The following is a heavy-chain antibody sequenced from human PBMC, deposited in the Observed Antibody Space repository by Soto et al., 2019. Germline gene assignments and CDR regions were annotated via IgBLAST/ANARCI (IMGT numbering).Heavy chain of an antibody. D-gene: IGHD2-8*01. V-gene: IGHV3-48*01. CDR3: ARVPPVWLQVDY. Sequence: EVQLVESGGGLVQPGGSLRLFCAASGFTFSSYSMNWVRQAPGKGLEWVSYISSGSSTIHYADSVKGRFTISRDNAKNSLYLQMNHLRAEDTAVYYCARVPPVWLQVDYWGQGTLVTVSS. CDR2: ISSGSSTI. CDR1: GFTFSSYS. J-gene: IGHJ4*02.